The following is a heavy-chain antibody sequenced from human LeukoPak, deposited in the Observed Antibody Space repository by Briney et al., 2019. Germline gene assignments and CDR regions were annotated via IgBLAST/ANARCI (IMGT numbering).Heavy chain of an antibody. J-gene: IGHJ4*02. CDR1: GFTFSSYA. V-gene: IGHV3-23*01. D-gene: IGHD6-13*01. CDR3: AVQRTLWQQVLDH. CDR2: ISGSGDTT. Sequence: GGSLRLSCAASGFTFSSYAMSWVRQAPGKGLEWVSTISGSGDTTYSADSVKGRFAISRDNSKNTLYLPMNRLRAEDTAVYYCAVQRTLWQQVLDHWGQGTLVTVSS.